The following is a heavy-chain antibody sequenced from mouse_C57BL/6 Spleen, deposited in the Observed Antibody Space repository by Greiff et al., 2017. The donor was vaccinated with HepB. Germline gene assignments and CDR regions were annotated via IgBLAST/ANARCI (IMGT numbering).Heavy chain of an antibody. Sequence: EVKLQESGGGLVQPGGSLKLSCAASGFTFSDYYMYWVRQTPEKRLEWVAYISNGGGSTYYPDTVKGRFTISRDNAKNTLYLQMSRLKSEDTAMYYCASYYGSSWFAYWGQGTLVTVSA. V-gene: IGHV5-12*01. CDR3: ASYYGSSWFAY. CDR1: GFTFSDYY. D-gene: IGHD1-1*01. CDR2: ISNGGGST. J-gene: IGHJ3*01.